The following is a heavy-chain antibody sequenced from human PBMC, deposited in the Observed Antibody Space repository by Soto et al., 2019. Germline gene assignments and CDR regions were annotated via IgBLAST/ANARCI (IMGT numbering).Heavy chain of an antibody. CDR2: TYYRSKWYN. V-gene: IGHV6-1*01. CDR1: GDSVSSNSAA. J-gene: IGHJ4*02. CDR3: ARDSLERDVISTEPRNYFDY. D-gene: IGHD3-16*02. Sequence: KQSQTLSLTCAISGDSVSSNSAAWNWIRQSPSRGLEWLGRTYYRSKWYNDYAVSVKSRITINPDTSKNQFSLQLNSVTPEDTAVYYCARDSLERDVISTEPRNYFDYWGQGTLVTVSS.